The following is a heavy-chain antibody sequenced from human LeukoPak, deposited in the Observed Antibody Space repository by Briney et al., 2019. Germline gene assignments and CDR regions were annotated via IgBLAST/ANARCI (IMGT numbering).Heavy chain of an antibody. J-gene: IGHJ4*02. Sequence: SETLSLTCTVSGGSISSSSYYWGWIRQPPGKGLEWIGSIYYSGSTYYNPSLKSRVTISVDTSKNQLSLKLSSVTPADTAVYYCARHHGSSDSRGYSPFDYWGPGTLV. CDR2: IYYSGST. V-gene: IGHV4-39*01. D-gene: IGHD3-22*01. CDR1: GGSISSSSYY. CDR3: ARHHGSSDSRGYSPFDY.